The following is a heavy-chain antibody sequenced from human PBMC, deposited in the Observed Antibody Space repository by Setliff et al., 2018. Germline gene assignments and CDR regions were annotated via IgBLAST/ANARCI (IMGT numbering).Heavy chain of an antibody. D-gene: IGHD5-12*01. CDR3: ARHRVGNSGYAIPILDF. J-gene: IGHJ4*02. CDR2: IFPADADT. CDR1: RDSFTNYW. Sequence: PPGSLKISCKESRDSFTNYWIIWVRQVPGKGLEWMGMIFPADADTRYSPSFEAQITFSVDKSITTAYLQWSSLKASDTAIYYCARHRVGNSGYAIPILDFWGQGALVTVSS. V-gene: IGHV5-51*01.